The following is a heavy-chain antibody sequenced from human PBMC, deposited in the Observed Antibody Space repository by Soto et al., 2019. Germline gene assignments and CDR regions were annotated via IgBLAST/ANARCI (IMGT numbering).Heavy chain of an antibody. Sequence: PSETLSLTCTVSGVSISSYYWSWIRQPPGKGLEWIGYIYYSGSTNYNPSLKSRVTISVDTPKNQFSLKLSSVTAADTAVYYCARVEYYYGSGTSLYYFHYWGQGTLVTVSS. CDR1: GVSISSYY. D-gene: IGHD3-10*01. J-gene: IGHJ4*02. CDR3: ARVEYYYGSGTSLYYFHY. CDR2: IYYSGST. V-gene: IGHV4-59*01.